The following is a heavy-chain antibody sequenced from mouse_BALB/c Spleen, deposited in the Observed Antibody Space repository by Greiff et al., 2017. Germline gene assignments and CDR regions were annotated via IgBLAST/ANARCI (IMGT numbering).Heavy chain of an antibody. Sequence: EVKLQESGPGLVKPSQSLSLTCTVTGYSITSDYAWNWIRQFPGNKLEWMGYISYSGSTSYNPSLKSRISITRDTSKNQFFLQLNSVTTEDTATYYCARSRLYDGYYSGMDYWGQGTSVTVSS. CDR1: GYSITSDYA. CDR2: ISYSGST. D-gene: IGHD2-3*01. J-gene: IGHJ4*01. V-gene: IGHV3-2*02. CDR3: ARSRLYDGYYSGMDY.